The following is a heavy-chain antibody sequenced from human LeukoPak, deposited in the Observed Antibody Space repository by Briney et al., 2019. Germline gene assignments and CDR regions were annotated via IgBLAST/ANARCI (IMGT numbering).Heavy chain of an antibody. V-gene: IGHV3-48*04. J-gene: IGHJ6*03. Sequence: GGSLRLSCAASGFTFSSYSMNWVREAPGKGLEWVSSISRSGSTKYYADSVKGRFTISRDNAKNSLFLQMNSLRAEDTAVYYCARVLRYCSGGNCYSGGLGYMDVWGKGTTVTISS. CDR1: GFTFSSYS. CDR3: ARVLRYCSGGNCYSGGLGYMDV. CDR2: ISRSGSTK. D-gene: IGHD2-15*01.